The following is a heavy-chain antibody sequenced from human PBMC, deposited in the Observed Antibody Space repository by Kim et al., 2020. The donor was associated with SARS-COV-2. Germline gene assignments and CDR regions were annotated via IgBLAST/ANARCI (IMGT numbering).Heavy chain of an antibody. Sequence: SVKVSCKASGGTFSSYAISWVRQAPGQGLEWMGGIIPIFGTANYAQKFQGRVTITADESTSTAYMELSSLRSEDTAVYYCARSPVPAAIFDTAMVDWYFDLWGRGTLVTVSS. V-gene: IGHV1-69*13. CDR3: ARSPVPAAIFDTAMVDWYFDL. CDR2: IIPIFGTA. CDR1: GGTFSSYA. D-gene: IGHD5-18*01. J-gene: IGHJ2*01.